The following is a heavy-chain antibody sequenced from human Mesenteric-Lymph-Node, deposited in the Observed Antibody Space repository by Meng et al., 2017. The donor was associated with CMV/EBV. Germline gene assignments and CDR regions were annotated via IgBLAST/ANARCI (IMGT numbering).Heavy chain of an antibody. J-gene: IGHJ4*02. CDR1: GGSISVHY. CDR2: IYNSGGT. CDR3: ARGGGNFDFDY. V-gene: IGHV4-59*11. D-gene: IGHD4-23*01. Sequence: SETLSLTCSVSGGSISVHYWSWIRQPPGKGLEWLGYIYNSGGTNYNPSLKSRVTISVDRAKNQFSLKLTSGTAADTAVYYCARGGGNFDFDYWSQGTLVTAS.